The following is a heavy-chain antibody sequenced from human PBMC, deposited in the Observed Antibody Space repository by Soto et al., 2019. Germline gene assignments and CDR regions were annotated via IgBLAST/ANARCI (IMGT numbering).Heavy chain of an antibody. V-gene: IGHV3-30-3*01. CDR2: MSYDGSNK. CDR3: ARDGGAY. CDR1: GFTFSSYA. J-gene: IGHJ4*02. Sequence: QVQLVESGGGVVQPGRSLRLSCAASGFTFSSYAMHWVRRAPGKGLEWMAVMSYDGSNKYYADSVKGRFTISRDNSKKTLYLAMDRLRPGDTALYYCARDGGAYWGQGTLVIVSS. D-gene: IGHD3-16*01.